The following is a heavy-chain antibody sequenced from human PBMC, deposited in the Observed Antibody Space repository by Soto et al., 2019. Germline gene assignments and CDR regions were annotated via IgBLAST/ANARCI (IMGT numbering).Heavy chain of an antibody. CDR2: VYYSGTT. CDR1: GGSISIRDYY. Sequence: SETLSLTCTVSGGSISIRDYYWGWIRQPPGKGLEWIGSVYYSGTTYYNPSLKSRVTISVDTSKNQFSLKVSSVTAADTAVYYCARASGHSSSWSSYYHGMDVWGQGTTVTVSS. CDR3: ARASGHSSSWSSYYHGMDV. J-gene: IGHJ6*02. D-gene: IGHD6-13*01. V-gene: IGHV4-39*01.